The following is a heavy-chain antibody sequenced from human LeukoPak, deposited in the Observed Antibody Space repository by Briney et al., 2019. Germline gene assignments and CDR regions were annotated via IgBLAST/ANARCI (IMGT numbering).Heavy chain of an antibody. D-gene: IGHD2-15*01. CDR3: AKDPRDSPNWFDP. J-gene: IGHJ5*02. Sequence: SGRSLRLSCAASGFTFDDYAMHWVRQAPGKGLEWVSGISWNSGSIGYADSVKGRFTISRDNSKNTLYLQMNSLRAEDTAVYYCAKDPRDSPNWFDPWGQGTLVTVSS. CDR2: ISWNSGSI. CDR1: GFTFDDYA. V-gene: IGHV3-9*01.